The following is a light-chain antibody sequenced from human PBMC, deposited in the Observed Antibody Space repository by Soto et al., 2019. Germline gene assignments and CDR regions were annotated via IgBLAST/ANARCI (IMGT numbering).Light chain of an antibody. CDR2: RNH. J-gene: IGLJ2*01. Sequence: QSVLTQSPSASATPGQRVTISCSGSGSNIGTYAVNWYQQLPGTAPTLLIFRNHQRPSGVPDRFSGSKSGTSASLAISGPQSEDDADYYCAAWDDSLRAVVFGGGTKLTVL. CDR1: GSNIGTYA. CDR3: AAWDDSLRAVV. V-gene: IGLV1-44*01.